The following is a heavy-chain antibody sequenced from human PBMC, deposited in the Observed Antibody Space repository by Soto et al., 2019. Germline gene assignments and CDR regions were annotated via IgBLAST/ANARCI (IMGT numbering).Heavy chain of an antibody. V-gene: IGHV1-18*01. Sequence: ASVKVSCKASGYTFTSYGISWVRQAPGQGLEWMGWISAYNGNTNYAQKLQGRVTMTTDTSTSTAYMELRSLRSDDTAVYYCARDTLPNYPQKVLRFLEVFDYWGQGTLVTVSS. D-gene: IGHD3-3*01. CDR3: ARDTLPNYPQKVLRFLEVFDY. CDR2: ISAYNGNT. CDR1: GYTFTSYG. J-gene: IGHJ4*02.